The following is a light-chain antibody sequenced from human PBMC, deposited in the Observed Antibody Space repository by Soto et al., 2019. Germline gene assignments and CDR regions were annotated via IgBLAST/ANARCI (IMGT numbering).Light chain of an antibody. V-gene: IGKV3-11*01. Sequence: EIVMTQSPVTLSVSPGERATLSCRASQNISRSLAWYQQKPGQAPRLLIYDASNRATGIPARFSGSGSGTDFTLTISSLEPEDFAVYYCQQRSNWPPTFGGGTKVDNK. CDR2: DAS. J-gene: IGKJ4*01. CDR1: QNISRS. CDR3: QQRSNWPPT.